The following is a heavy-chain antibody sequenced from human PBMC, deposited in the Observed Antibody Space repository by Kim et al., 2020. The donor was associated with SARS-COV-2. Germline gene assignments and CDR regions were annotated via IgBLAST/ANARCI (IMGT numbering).Heavy chain of an antibody. Sequence: AASVRGGSTTDRDNDKNSLYLQMNSLRAEDTAVYYCARGPNYSPFDYWGQGTLVTVSS. J-gene: IGHJ4*02. D-gene: IGHD4-4*01. V-gene: IGHV3-48*03. CDR3: ARGPNYSPFDY.